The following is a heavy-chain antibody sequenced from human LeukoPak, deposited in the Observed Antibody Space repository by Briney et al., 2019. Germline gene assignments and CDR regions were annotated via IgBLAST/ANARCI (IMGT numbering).Heavy chain of an antibody. CDR2: INAGNGNS. J-gene: IGHJ6*03. Sequence: ASVKVSCKASGYTFTGYYVHWVRQAPGQRLEWMGWINAGNGNSKYSQKFQGRVTITRDTSASTAYMELSSLRSEDTAVYYCAKYGSGNYDILTGYYSAGVSGYMDVWGKGTTVTVSS. CDR3: AKYGSGNYDILTGYYSAGVSGYMDV. D-gene: IGHD3-9*01. CDR1: GYTFTGYY. V-gene: IGHV1-3*01.